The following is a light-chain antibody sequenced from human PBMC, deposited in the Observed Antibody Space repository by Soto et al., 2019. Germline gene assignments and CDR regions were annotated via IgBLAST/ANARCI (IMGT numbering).Light chain of an antibody. CDR1: QSIYEK. CDR3: QQYHSWPLT. V-gene: IGKV3-15*01. CDR2: DTS. Sequence: IVMTKSPAPLSVSPGERVTLSCRPSQSIYEKLALYQQKPGQTPRLVIYDTSTRATGTPGSFSGSGSGTEFTLTISSLQSEDFAVYYCQQYHSWPLTFGGGTKVDIK. J-gene: IGKJ4*01.